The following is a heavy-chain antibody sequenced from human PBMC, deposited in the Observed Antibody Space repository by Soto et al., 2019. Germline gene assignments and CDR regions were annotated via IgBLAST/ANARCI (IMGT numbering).Heavy chain of an antibody. CDR3: ATVVPAAMFGYYYGMDV. CDR1: GYSFTSYW. J-gene: IGHJ6*02. Sequence: GASQPISCKRSGYSFTSYWSSRVRQMPGKGLEWMGRIDPSDSYTNYSPSFQGHVTISADKSISTAYLQCSSLKASDTAMYYCATVVPAAMFGYYYGMDVWGQGTTVTVSS. V-gene: IGHV5-10-1*01. CDR2: IDPSDSYT. D-gene: IGHD2-2*01.